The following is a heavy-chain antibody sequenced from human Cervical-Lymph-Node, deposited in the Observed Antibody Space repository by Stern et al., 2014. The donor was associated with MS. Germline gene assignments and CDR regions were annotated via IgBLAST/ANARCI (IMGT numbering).Heavy chain of an antibody. Sequence: QVQLVESGPGLVKPSETLSLTCTVSGGSISSYYWSWIRQPPGKGLEWIGYIYYSGSTNYNPSLKNRVTISVDTSKNQFSLKLSSVTAADTAVYYCARLYYYDSSGWYFDLWGRGTLVTVSS. J-gene: IGHJ2*01. CDR1: GGSISSYY. V-gene: IGHV4-59*01. CDR3: ARLYYYDSSGWYFDL. D-gene: IGHD3-22*01. CDR2: IYYSGST.